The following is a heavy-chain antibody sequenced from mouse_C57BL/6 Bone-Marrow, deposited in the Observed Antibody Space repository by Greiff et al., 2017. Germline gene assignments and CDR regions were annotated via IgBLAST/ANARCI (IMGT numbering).Heavy chain of an antibody. D-gene: IGHD4-1*01. V-gene: IGHV14-4*01. CDR1: GFNIKDDY. J-gene: IGHJ2*01. CDR3: TPFNCFDY. Sequence: VQLQQSGAELVRPGASVKLSCTASGFNIKDDYMHWVKQRPEQGLEWIGWIDPENGDTEYASKFQGKATITADTSSNTAYLQLSSLTSEDTAVYYCTPFNCFDYWGQGTTLTHTS. CDR2: IDPENGDT.